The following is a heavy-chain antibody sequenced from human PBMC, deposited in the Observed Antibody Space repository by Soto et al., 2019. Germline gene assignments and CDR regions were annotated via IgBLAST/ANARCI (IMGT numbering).Heavy chain of an antibody. CDR2: IYYSGST. CDR3: AREGGSSSWSNDAFDI. Sequence: SETLSLTCTVSGGSISSGGYYWSWIRQHPGKGLKWIGYIYYSGSTYYNPSLKSRVTISVDTSKNQFSLKLSSVTAADTAVYYCAREGGSSSWSNDAFDIWGQGTMVTVSS. V-gene: IGHV4-31*03. CDR1: GGSISSGGYY. J-gene: IGHJ3*02. D-gene: IGHD6-13*01.